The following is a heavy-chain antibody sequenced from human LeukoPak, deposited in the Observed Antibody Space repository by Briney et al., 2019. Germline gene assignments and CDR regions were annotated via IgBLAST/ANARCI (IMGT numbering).Heavy chain of an antibody. D-gene: IGHD3-3*01. Sequence: ASVKVSCKASGYTFTGYYMHWVRQAPGQGLEWMGWINPNSGGTNYAQKFQGRVTMTRDTSISTAYMELSRLRSDDTAVYYCARDPILRFLEWSIRYYYYGTDVWGQGTTVTVSS. J-gene: IGHJ6*02. CDR3: ARDPILRFLEWSIRYYYYGTDV. CDR2: INPNSGGT. CDR1: GYTFTGYY. V-gene: IGHV1-2*02.